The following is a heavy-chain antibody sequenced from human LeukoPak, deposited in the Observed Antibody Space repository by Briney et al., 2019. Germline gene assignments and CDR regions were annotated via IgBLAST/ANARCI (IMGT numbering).Heavy chain of an antibody. CDR2: VHLSGRT. J-gene: IGHJ4*02. CDR1: GGSISSTNW. CDR3: AREGGPYRPLDY. V-gene: IGHV4-4*02. Sequence: SETLSLTCGVSGGSISSTNWWTWVRQPPGEGLEWIGEVHLSGRTNYDPSLESRVTMSVDMSENHISLKLTSVTAADTAVYYCAREGGPYRPLDYSGQGTLVTVSS.